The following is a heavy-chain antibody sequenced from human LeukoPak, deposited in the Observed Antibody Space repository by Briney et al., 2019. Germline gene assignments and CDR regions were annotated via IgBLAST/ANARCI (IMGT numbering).Heavy chain of an antibody. CDR2: IGTAGDT. CDR3: AGGINYYDSSGFDY. CDR1: GFTFSSYD. V-gene: IGHV3-13*01. J-gene: IGHJ4*02. D-gene: IGHD3-22*01. Sequence: GGSLRLSCAASGFTFSSYDMHWVRQATGKGLEWVSAIGTAGDTYYPGSVKGRFTISRENAKNSLYLQMNSLRAGDTAVYYCAGGINYYDSSGFDYWGQGTLVTVSS.